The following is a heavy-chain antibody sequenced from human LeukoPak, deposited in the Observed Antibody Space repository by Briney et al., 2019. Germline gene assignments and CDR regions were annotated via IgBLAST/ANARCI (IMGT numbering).Heavy chain of an antibody. Sequence: ASVKVSCKASGGTFSSYAISWVRQAPGQGLEWMGRIIPILGIANYAQKFQGRVTITADKSTSTAYMELSSLRSEDTAVYYCARDGTLEWQWLPLEDWFDPWGQGTLVTVSS. D-gene: IGHD3-3*01. CDR1: GGTFSSYA. CDR2: IIPILGIA. CDR3: ARDGTLEWQWLPLEDWFDP. V-gene: IGHV1-69*04. J-gene: IGHJ5*02.